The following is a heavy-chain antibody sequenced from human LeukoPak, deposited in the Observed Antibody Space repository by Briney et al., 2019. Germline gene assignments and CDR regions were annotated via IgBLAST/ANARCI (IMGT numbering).Heavy chain of an antibody. D-gene: IGHD4-17*01. CDR3: ASLEGYGDYSWFDP. V-gene: IGHV3-74*01. Sequence: GGSLRLSCAGSEFTFSTYWMHWVRQAPGKGLVWVSRINPDGSGSGTTYADSVRGRFTVSRDNAKNTLYLQLSSLRAEDTAVYYCASLEGYGDYSWFDPWGQGTLVTVSS. J-gene: IGHJ5*02. CDR2: INPDGSGSGT. CDR1: EFTFSTYW.